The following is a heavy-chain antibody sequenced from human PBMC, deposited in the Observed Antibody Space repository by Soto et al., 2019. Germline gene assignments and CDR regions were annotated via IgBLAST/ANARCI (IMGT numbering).Heavy chain of an antibody. V-gene: IGHV4-30-4*01. Sequence: QVQLQESGPGLVEPSETLSLTCTVSGGSISSGGYFWSWIRQPPGKGLEWIGHILNSGSPYSNPSXKXGVTISADTSRSQFSLKLTSVTAADTAVYYCARGPSADKVDYWGQGTLVTVTS. CDR1: GGSISSGGYF. CDR2: ILNSGSP. CDR3: ARGPSADKVDY. J-gene: IGHJ4*02.